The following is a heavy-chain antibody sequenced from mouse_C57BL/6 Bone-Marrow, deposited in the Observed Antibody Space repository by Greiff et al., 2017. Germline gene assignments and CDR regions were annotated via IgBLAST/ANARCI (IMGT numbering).Heavy chain of an antibody. CDR1: GYTFTSYW. D-gene: IGHD1-2*01. Sequence: QVQLKQPGAELVKPGASVKLSCKASGYTFTSYWMHWVKQRPGQGLEWIGMIHPSSGSTNYNEKFKSKATLTVDKSSSTAYMQLSSLTSEDSAVYYCARKGYYGAGVYFDYWGQETTRTVSS. J-gene: IGHJ2*01. V-gene: IGHV1-64*01. CDR2: IHPSSGST. CDR3: ARKGYYGAGVYFDY.